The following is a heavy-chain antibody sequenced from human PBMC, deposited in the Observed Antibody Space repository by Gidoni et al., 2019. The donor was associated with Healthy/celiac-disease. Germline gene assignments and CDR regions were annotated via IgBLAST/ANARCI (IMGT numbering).Heavy chain of an antibody. CDR3: AREDCSSTSCYSLWFDP. J-gene: IGHJ5*02. CDR1: GYTFTSYY. Sequence: QVQLVQSGAEVKKPGASVKVSCKASGYTFTSYYMHWVRQAPGQGLEWMGIINPSGGSTSYAQKFQGRVTMTRDTSTSTVYMELSSLRSEDTAVYYCAREDCSSTSCYSLWFDPWGQGTLVTVS. D-gene: IGHD2-2*02. CDR2: INPSGGST. V-gene: IGHV1-46*01.